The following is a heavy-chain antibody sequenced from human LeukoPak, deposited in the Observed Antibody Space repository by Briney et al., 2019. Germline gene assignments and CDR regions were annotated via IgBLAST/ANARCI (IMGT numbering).Heavy chain of an antibody. V-gene: IGHV3-30*02. Sequence: AGGSLRLSCAASGFTFSSYGMHWVRQAPGKGLEWVAFIRYDGSNKYYADSVKGRFTISRDNSKNTLYLQMNSLRAEDTAVYYCAKDGLILGDYSYYYMDVWGKGTTVTISS. CDR1: GFTFSSYG. CDR3: AKDGLILGDYSYYYMDV. J-gene: IGHJ6*03. D-gene: IGHD2-21*01. CDR2: IRYDGSNK.